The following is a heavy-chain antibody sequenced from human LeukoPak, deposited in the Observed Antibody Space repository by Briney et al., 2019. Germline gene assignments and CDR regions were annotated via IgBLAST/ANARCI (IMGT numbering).Heavy chain of an antibody. D-gene: IGHD2-2*01. V-gene: IGHV6-1*01. CDR2: TYYRSKWYI. J-gene: IGHJ4*02. Sequence: SQTLSLTCAISGDSVSSNSATWNWIRQSTSRGLEWLGRTYYRSKWYIDYAVSVKSRITINPDTSKNQFSLQLNSVTPEDTAVYYCARDRCSSTSCSGNLDYWGQGTLVTVSS. CDR3: ARDRCSSTSCSGNLDY. CDR1: GDSVSSNSAT.